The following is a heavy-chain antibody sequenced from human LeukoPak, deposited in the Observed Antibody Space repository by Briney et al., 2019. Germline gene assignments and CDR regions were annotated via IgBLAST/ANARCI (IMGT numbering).Heavy chain of an antibody. Sequence: GGSLRLSCAASGFTFSSYSMNWVRQAPGKGLEWVSSISSSSSYIYYADSVKGRFTISRDNAKNSLYLQMNNLRAEDTAVYYCARDQIAAAGSFDYWGQGTLVTVSS. CDR1: GFTFSSYS. CDR3: ARDQIAAAGSFDY. J-gene: IGHJ4*02. D-gene: IGHD6-13*01. CDR2: ISSSSSYI. V-gene: IGHV3-21*01.